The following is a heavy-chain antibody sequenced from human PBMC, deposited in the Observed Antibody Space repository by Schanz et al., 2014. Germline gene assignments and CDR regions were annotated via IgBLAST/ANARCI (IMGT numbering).Heavy chain of an antibody. CDR3: ARAPGANASPYYFDY. D-gene: IGHD2-8*01. CDR2: ISWNSYSL. Sequence: EVQMLESGGGLVQPGGSLRLSCVASGFTFRRFGVSWVRQAPGKGLEWVSGISWNSYSLLYADSVQGRFTISRDNAKNSLYLQMNSLRHDDTAFYYCARAPGANASPYYFDYWGQGSLVTVSS. V-gene: IGHV3-9*01. CDR1: GFTFRRFG. J-gene: IGHJ4*02.